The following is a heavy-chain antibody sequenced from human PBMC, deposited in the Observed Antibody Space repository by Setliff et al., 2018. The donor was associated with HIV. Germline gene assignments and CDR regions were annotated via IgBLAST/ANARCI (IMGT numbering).Heavy chain of an antibody. J-gene: IGHJ3*01. D-gene: IGHD4-17*01. V-gene: IGHV4-39*07. Sequence: PSETLSLTCTVSGDSITNDDYYWGWIRQPPGKGLEWIAIIHYNGRTYYDPSLKSRVTLSVDTSKHQFSLKLSSVTAADTAVYYCARVQMAYAAFDVWGQGTMVTVSS. CDR1: GDSITNDDYY. CDR3: ARVQMAYAAFDV. CDR2: IHYNGRT.